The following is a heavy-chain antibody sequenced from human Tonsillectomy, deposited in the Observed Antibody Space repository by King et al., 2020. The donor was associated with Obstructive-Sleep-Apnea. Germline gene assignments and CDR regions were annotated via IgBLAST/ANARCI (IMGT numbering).Heavy chain of an antibody. CDR1: GFTFSSYS. CDR3: AKDRQGYQVSDY. CDR2: IRHDESNK. J-gene: IGHJ4*02. Sequence: VQLVESGGGVVHPGGSLRLSCAASGFTFSSYSMHWVRQAPGKGLEWVAFIRHDESNKYYADAVKGRFTISRDNSKNTLYLQMNSLRAEDTALYYCAKDRQGYQVSDYWGQGTLVTVSS. V-gene: IGHV3-30*02. D-gene: IGHD2-2*01.